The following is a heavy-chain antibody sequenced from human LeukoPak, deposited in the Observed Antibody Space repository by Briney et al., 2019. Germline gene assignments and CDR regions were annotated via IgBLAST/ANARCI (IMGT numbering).Heavy chain of an antibody. J-gene: IGHJ6*03. CDR2: INHSGST. Sequence: PSETLSLTCAVYGGSFSGYYWSWIRQPPGKGLEWIGEINHSGSTNYNPSLKSRVTISVDTSKNQFSLKLSSVTAADTAVYYCARVGVKHYYYYYYMDVWGKGTTVTISS. V-gene: IGHV4-34*01. D-gene: IGHD3-16*01. CDR3: ARVGVKHYYYYYYMDV. CDR1: GGSFSGYY.